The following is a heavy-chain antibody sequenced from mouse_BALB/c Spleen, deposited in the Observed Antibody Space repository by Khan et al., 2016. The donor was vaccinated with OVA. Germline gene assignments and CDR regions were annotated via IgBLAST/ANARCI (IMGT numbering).Heavy chain of an antibody. Sequence: VQLQQSGPGLVKPSQSLSLTCTVTGYSITSDYAWNWIRQFPGNKLEWMGYISYSGSTSYNPYLKSRISITRDTSKNQFFLQLNSVNTEDTATYFCARRGDGYYGAMDYWGQGTSVTVSS. CDR2: ISYSGST. CDR3: ARRGDGYYGAMDY. CDR1: GYSITSDYA. J-gene: IGHJ4*01. V-gene: IGHV3-2*02. D-gene: IGHD2-3*01.